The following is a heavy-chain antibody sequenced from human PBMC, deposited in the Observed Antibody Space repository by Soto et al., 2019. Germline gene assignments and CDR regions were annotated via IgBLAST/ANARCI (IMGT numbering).Heavy chain of an antibody. Sequence: PSVTMPLTCTVSGGTISSFYWSWIRQKTGKGLEWIGYIYYSGSTNYNPSLKSRVTISVDTSKDQFSLKLSSVTAADTAVYYCARNYYDSSGYYYASHNFDYWGQGTLVTVSS. CDR1: GGTISSFY. V-gene: IGHV4-59*01. J-gene: IGHJ4*02. CDR3: ARNYYDSSGYYYASHNFDY. D-gene: IGHD3-22*01. CDR2: IYYSGST.